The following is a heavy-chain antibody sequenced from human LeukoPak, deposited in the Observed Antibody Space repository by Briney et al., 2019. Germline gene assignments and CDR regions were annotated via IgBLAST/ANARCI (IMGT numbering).Heavy chain of an antibody. CDR1: GDSVSSNSAA. CDR2: TYYRYKWYS. D-gene: IGHD5-12*01. V-gene: IGHV6-1*01. Sequence: SQTLSLTCAISGDSVSSNSAAWNWIRQSPSRGLEWLGRTYYRYKWYSDYEVSVKSRITTNPDTSKKQFSLQLNSMTPEDTAVYYCARVRGYHYVSSFDYWGQGTLVTVSS. J-gene: IGHJ4*02. CDR3: ARVRGYHYVSSFDY.